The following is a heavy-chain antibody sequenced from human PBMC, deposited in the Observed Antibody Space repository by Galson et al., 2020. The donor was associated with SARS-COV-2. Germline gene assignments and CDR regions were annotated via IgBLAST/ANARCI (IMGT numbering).Heavy chain of an antibody. CDR3: ASPYKPYYYDSSGYYYPYDAFDI. J-gene: IGHJ3*02. CDR2: ISSSSSYI. D-gene: IGHD3-22*01. V-gene: IGHV3-21*01. Sequence: PQAPGKGLEWVSSISSSSSYIYYTDSVKSRFTISRDNAKNSLYLQMNSLRAEDTAVYYCASPYKPYYYDSSGYYYPYDAFDIWGQGTMVTVSS.